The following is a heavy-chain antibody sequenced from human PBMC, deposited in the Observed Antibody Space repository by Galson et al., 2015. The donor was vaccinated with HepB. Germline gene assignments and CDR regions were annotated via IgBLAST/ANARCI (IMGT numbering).Heavy chain of an antibody. D-gene: IGHD3-3*01. CDR3: AKASGITIFGVVIIEVAYFDY. V-gene: IGHV3-23*01. CDR1: GFTFSSYA. CDR2: ISGSGGST. Sequence: SLRLSCAASGFTFSSYAMSWVRQAPGKGLEWVSAISGSGGSTYYADSVKGRFTISRDNSKNTLYLQMNSLRAEDTAVYYCAKASGITIFGVVIIEVAYFDYWGQGTLVTVSS. J-gene: IGHJ4*02.